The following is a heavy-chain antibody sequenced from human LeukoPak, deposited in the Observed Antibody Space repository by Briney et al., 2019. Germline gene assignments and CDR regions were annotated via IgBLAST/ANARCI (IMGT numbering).Heavy chain of an antibody. CDR1: GFTFSSYS. D-gene: IGHD1-14*01. Sequence: GGSLRLSCAASGFTFSSYSFNWVRQAPGKGLEWVAYISSGFTPTDYMESAKGRFTVSRDDAQNSLYLQMNSLRVEDTAVYYCARGTGRSWGQGTLVIVS. J-gene: IGHJ5*02. V-gene: IGHV3-48*04. CDR2: ISSGFTPT. CDR3: ARGTGRS.